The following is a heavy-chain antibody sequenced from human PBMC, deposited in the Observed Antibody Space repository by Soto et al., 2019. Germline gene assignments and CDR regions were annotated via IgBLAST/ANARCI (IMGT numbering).Heavy chain of an antibody. CDR3: ARDKRIAAAANNWFDP. D-gene: IGHD6-13*01. CDR1: GGSISSSNW. J-gene: IGHJ5*02. CDR2: IYHSGST. Sequence: SETLSLTCAVSGGSISSSNWWSGVGQPPGKGLECIGEIYHSGSTNYNPSLKSRVTISVDKSKNQFSLKLSSVTAADTAVYYCARDKRIAAAANNWFDPWGQGTLVTVSS. V-gene: IGHV4-4*02.